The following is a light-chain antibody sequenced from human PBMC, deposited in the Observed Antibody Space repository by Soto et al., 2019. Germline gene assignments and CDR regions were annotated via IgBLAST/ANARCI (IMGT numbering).Light chain of an antibody. CDR3: NSYAGSNSFV. J-gene: IGLJ1*01. CDR1: SGDVGGYNY. Sequence: QSVLTQPPSASGSPGQSVTISCTGTSGDVGGYNYVSWYQQHPGKAPKLVIFEVNKRPSGVPDRFSGSKSGNTASLTVSGLQTEDEADYYYNSYAGSNSFVFGSGTKLTVL. CDR2: EVN. V-gene: IGLV2-8*01.